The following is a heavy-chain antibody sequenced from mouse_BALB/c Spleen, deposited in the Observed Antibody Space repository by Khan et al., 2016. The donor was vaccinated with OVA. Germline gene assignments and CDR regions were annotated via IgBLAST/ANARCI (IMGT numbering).Heavy chain of an antibody. CDR1: GYTFTSYT. CDR2: INPSNGYT. D-gene: IGHD2-14*01. V-gene: IGHV1-4*01. J-gene: IGHJ3*01. Sequence: VQLQESGAELARPGASVKMSCKASGYTFTSYTMHWVKQRPGQGLEWIGFINPSNGYTNYNQKFKDKATLTADKSSTTVYMQLSSLTSDDSAVYNCGRDGAYHRNDGWFAYWGQGTLVTVSA. CDR3: GRDGAYHRNDGWFAY.